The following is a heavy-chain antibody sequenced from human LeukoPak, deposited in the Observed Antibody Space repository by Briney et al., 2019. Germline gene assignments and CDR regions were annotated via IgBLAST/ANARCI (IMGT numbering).Heavy chain of an antibody. D-gene: IGHD2-8*01. CDR1: GGSISSSSYY. V-gene: IGHV4-39*01. CDR3: ARQAALLLLMVIDY. J-gene: IGHJ4*02. CDR2: IYYSGST. Sequence: SETLCLTCTVSGGSISSSSYYWGWIRQPPGTGLEWIGSIYYSGSTYYNPSLKSRVTISVDTSKNQFSLKLSSVTAADTAVYYCARQAALLLLMVIDYWGQGTLVTVSS.